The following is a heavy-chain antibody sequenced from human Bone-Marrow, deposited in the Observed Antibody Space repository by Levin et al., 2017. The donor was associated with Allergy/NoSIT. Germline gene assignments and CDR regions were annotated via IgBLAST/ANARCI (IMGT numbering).Heavy chain of an antibody. V-gene: IGHV1-69*04. J-gene: IGHJ4*02. Sequence: ASVKVSCKASGGTFSSYSISWVRQAPGQGLEWMGRIIPILGIANYAQKFQGRVTITADKSTSTAYMELSSLRSEDTAVYYCARGPVGVGAVAAHPMDYWGQGTLVTVSS. CDR3: ARGPVGVGAVAAHPMDY. CDR1: GGTFSSYS. CDR2: IIPILGIA. D-gene: IGHD6-19*01.